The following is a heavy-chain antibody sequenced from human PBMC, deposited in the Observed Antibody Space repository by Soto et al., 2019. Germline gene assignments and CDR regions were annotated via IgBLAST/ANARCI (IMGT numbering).Heavy chain of an antibody. D-gene: IGHD3-10*01. Sequence: EVLLVESAGGLVHPGGSLRLSCVASGFTFNNYWMHWVRQVPGKGLVWVSRIKTDGSSPNYADSVEGRFTISSDNAKNTLYLQMNSLRAEDTAVYYCARDRIAGSGSCDNWGQGTLVTVSS. V-gene: IGHV3-74*01. CDR1: GFTFNNYW. J-gene: IGHJ4*02. CDR3: ARDRIAGSGSCDN. CDR2: IKTDGSSP.